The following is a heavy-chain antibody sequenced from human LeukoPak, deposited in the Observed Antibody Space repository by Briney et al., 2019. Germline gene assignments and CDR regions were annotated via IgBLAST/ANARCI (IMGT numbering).Heavy chain of an antibody. J-gene: IGHJ4*02. CDR1: GYDFNRFA. Sequence: ASVKVSCKASGYDFNRFAINWVQQAPGQGPEWMGWISGFNDNTAYAQKLQDRVTMTTDKSTSTAYMELRNLRSDDTAMYYCARCSAATCFPLDFDFWGQGTLVTVSS. CDR2: ISGFNDNT. V-gene: IGHV1-18*01. D-gene: IGHD2-15*01. CDR3: ARCSAATCFPLDFDF.